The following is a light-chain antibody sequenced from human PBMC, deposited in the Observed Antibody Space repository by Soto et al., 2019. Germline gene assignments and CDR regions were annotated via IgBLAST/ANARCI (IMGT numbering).Light chain of an antibody. Sequence: QSALTQPASVSGSARQSITISCTGTSSDVGTYNLVSWYQHHPGKAPKLMIYDGSKRPSGVSNRFSGSKSGNTASLTISGLQAEDEADYYCCSYAGSTTWVFGGGTKLTVL. CDR2: DGS. CDR3: CSYAGSTTWV. J-gene: IGLJ2*01. CDR1: SSDVGTYNL. V-gene: IGLV2-23*01.